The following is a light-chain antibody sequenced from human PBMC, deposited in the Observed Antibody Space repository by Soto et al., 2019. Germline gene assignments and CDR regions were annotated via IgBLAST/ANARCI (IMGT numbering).Light chain of an antibody. J-gene: IGKJ2*01. CDR3: QQRSHWPPYT. V-gene: IGKV3-11*01. CDR1: QSVSSY. CDR2: DAS. Sequence: EIVLTQSPATLSLSPGERATLSCRASQSVSSYLAWYQQKPGQAPRLLIYDASNRATGIPARFSGSGSGTDFPLTISNLEPEDFAVYYCQQRSHWPPYTFGQGTKLEIK.